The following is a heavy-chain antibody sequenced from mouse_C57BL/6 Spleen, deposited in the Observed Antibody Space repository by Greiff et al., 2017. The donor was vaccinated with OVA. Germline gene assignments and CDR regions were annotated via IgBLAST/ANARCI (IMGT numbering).Heavy chain of an antibody. CDR2: INPSSGYT. Sequence: QVQLQQSGAELARPGASVKMSCKASGYTFTSYTMHWVKQRPGQGLEWIGYINPSSGYTKYNQKFKDKATLTADKSSSTADMQLSSLTSEDSAVYYCARSASITTVGATNWYFDVWGTGTTVTVSS. CDR3: ARSASITTVGATNWYFDV. CDR1: GYTFTSYT. V-gene: IGHV1-4*01. J-gene: IGHJ1*03. D-gene: IGHD1-1*01.